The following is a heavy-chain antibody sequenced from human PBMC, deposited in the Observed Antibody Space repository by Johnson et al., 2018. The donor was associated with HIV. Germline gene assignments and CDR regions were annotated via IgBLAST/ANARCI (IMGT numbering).Heavy chain of an antibody. CDR2: IRYDGSNK. Sequence: QVQLVESGGGVVQPGRSLRLSCAASGFTFSSYAMHWVRQAPGKGLEWVAFIRYDGSNKYYADSVKGRFTISRDNSKNTVYLHMNSLRPDDTGVYYCAKDKFMFLDNPVDAFDVWGQGTMVTFSS. CDR1: GFTFSSYA. J-gene: IGHJ3*01. CDR3: AKDKFMFLDNPVDAFDV. D-gene: IGHD3/OR15-3a*01. V-gene: IGHV3-30*02.